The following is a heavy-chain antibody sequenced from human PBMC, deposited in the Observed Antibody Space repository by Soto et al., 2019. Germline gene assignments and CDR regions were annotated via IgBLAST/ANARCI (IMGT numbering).Heavy chain of an antibody. J-gene: IGHJ3*02. V-gene: IGHV3-33*01. CDR2: IWYDGSSK. Sequence: GGSLRLSCAASGFTFSSYGMHWVRQAPGKGLEWVAVIWYDGSSKYYADSVKGRFTISRDNSKNTLYLQMNSLRAEDTAVYYWARERAVAGVFDIGGKGKRATVPS. CDR1: GFTFSSYG. CDR3: ARERAVAGVFDI. D-gene: IGHD6-19*01.